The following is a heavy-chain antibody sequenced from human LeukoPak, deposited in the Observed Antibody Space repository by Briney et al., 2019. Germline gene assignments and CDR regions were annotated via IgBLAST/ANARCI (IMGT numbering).Heavy chain of an antibody. Sequence: SETLSLTCAVYGGSFSGYYWSWIRQPPGKGLEWIGEINHSGSTNYNPSLKSRVTISVDTSKNQFSLKLSSVTAADTAVYYCARGGRQRAFDIWGQGTMVTVSS. CDR3: ARGGRQRAFDI. CDR1: GGSFSGYY. CDR2: INHSGST. D-gene: IGHD2-2*01. V-gene: IGHV4-34*01. J-gene: IGHJ3*02.